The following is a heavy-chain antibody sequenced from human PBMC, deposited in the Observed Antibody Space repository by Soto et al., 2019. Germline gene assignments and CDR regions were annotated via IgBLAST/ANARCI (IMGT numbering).Heavy chain of an antibody. D-gene: IGHD2-15*01. Sequence: LGEALKISCKASGYNFNNYWIDWVRQMPGKGLEWMGIVYPANYQTKYSPSFQGQVTFSVDKSTNPAYLQWSSLKASDTAIYYCARPQVLGSRYIVADVCGQGTSVTVSS. CDR2: VYPANYQT. CDR3: ARPQVLGSRYIVADV. J-gene: IGHJ6*02. CDR1: GYNFNNYW. V-gene: IGHV5-51*01.